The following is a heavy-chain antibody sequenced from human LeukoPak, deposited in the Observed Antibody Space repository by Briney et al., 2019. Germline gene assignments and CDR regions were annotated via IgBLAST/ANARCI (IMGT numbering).Heavy chain of an antibody. CDR2: INPNSGGT. J-gene: IGHJ4*02. D-gene: IGHD3-10*01. CDR1: GYTFTGYY. V-gene: IGHV1-2*02. CDR3: ARGTGSYYRRPNIKTFLSY. Sequence: ASVKVSCKASGYTFTGYYMHWVRQAPGQGLEWMGWINPNSGGTNYAQKFQGRVTMTRDTSISTAYMELSRLRSDDTAVYYCARGTGSYYRRPNIKTFLSYWGQGTLVTVSS.